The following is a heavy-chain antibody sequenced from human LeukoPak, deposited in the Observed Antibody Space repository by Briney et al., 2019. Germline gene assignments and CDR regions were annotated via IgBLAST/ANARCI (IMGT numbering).Heavy chain of an antibody. D-gene: IGHD3-10*01. Sequence: SQTLSLTCAVSGDSVSSNSAAWNWLRQSPSRGLEWLGRTYYRSKWYNDYAVSVKSRITINPDTSKNQFSLQLNSVTPEDTAVYYCAREDLWFGESTFDYWGQGTLVTVSS. CDR2: TYYRSKWYN. J-gene: IGHJ4*02. CDR3: AREDLWFGESTFDY. CDR1: GDSVSSNSAA. V-gene: IGHV6-1*01.